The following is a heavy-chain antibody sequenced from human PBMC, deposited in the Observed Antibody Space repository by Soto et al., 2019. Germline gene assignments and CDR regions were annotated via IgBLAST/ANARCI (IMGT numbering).Heavy chain of an antibody. Sequence: PSETLSLTCAVSSGSISSSNWWSWVRQPPGKGLEWIGEIYHSGSTDYNPSLKSRVTISVDKSKNQFSLKLSSVTAADTAVYYCASTGSGSPHSENWFDPWGQGTLVTVSS. CDR1: SGSISSSNW. J-gene: IGHJ5*02. V-gene: IGHV4-4*02. CDR3: ASTGSGSPHSENWFDP. D-gene: IGHD3-10*01. CDR2: IYHSGST.